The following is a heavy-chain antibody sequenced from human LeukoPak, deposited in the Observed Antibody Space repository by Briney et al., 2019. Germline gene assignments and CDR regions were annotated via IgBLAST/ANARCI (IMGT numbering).Heavy chain of an antibody. CDR2: IYYSRST. CDR3: ARAHLGKGSYDYYYAGV. V-gene: IGHV4-59*01. J-gene: IGHJ6*03. D-gene: IGHD3-10*01. CDR1: GGSISSYY. Sequence: PSETLSLTCTVSGGSISSYYWSWIRQPPGKGLEWIGYIYYSRSTNYNPSLKSRVTISVDTSKNQFSLKLSSVTAADTAVYYCARAHLGKGSYDYYYAGVWGKGTTVAVSS.